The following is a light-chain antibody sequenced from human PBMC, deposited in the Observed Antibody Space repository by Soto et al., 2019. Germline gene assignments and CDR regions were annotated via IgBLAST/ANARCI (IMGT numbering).Light chain of an antibody. Sequence: QCVLTQPASVRGPPGQSIPISCTGTTRDVGRFNFVSWYQQHPGKAPRLIIFEVTNRPSGVSNRFSGSKSGNTASLTISGLQAEDEADYYCNSYISNNIPYVFGTGTKVTVL. CDR3: NSYISNNIPYV. J-gene: IGLJ1*01. CDR1: TRDVGRFNF. CDR2: EVT. V-gene: IGLV2-14*01.